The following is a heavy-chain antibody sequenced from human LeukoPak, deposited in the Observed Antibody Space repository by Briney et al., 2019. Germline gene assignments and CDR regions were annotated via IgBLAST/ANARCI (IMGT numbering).Heavy chain of an antibody. Sequence: GGTLRLSCAASGFTFSSYAMSWVRQAPGKGLEWVSGISGRGDNTYYADSVKGRFTISRDNSKNTLYVQVNSLGTEDTAAYYCAKGSYYDSSGSFHFDYWGQGTLVTVSS. D-gene: IGHD3-22*01. J-gene: IGHJ4*02. CDR2: ISGRGDNT. CDR3: AKGSYYDSSGSFHFDY. V-gene: IGHV3-23*01. CDR1: GFTFSSYA.